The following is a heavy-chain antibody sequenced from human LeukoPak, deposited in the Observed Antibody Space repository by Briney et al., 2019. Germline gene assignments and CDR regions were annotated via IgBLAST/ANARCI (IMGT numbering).Heavy chain of an antibody. J-gene: IGHJ4*02. D-gene: IGHD3-10*01. CDR1: GFTVSAYA. CDR3: AARKVRGVWFYLDY. Sequence: GGSLRLSCAASGFTVSAYAMAWVRQAPGKGLEWVSTIYDDNTYYADSVKGRFAISTDNSKNTLYLQMNSLRVEDTAVYFCAARKVRGVWFYLDYCGQGTLVTVSS. CDR2: IYDDNT. V-gene: IGHV3-23*01.